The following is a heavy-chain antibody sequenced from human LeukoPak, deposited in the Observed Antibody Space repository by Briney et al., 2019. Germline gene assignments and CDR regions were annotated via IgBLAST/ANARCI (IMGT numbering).Heavy chain of an antibody. V-gene: IGHV3-53*01. D-gene: IGHD6-19*01. Sequence: PGGSLRLSCAASGFTVSSNYMSWVRQAPGKGLEWVSVIYSGGSTYYADSVKGRFTISRDNSKNTLYLQMNSLRAEDTAVYYCATQPYSGGWYYFDYWGQGTLVTVSS. CDR2: IYSGGST. CDR3: ATQPYSGGWYYFDY. CDR1: GFTVSSNY. J-gene: IGHJ4*02.